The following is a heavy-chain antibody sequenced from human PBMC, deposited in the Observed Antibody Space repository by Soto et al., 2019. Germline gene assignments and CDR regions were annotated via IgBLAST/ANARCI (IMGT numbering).Heavy chain of an antibody. CDR2: IIPIFGTA. CDR1: GGTFSSYA. V-gene: IGHV1-69*06. Sequence: QVQLVQSGAEVKKPGSSVKVSCKASGGTFSSYAISWVRQAPGQGLEWMGGIIPIFGTANYAQKFQGRFTITADKSTSTAYMARSSLRSEDTAAYYGASHSGYDYGGGYWGQGTLVTVSS. J-gene: IGHJ4*02. D-gene: IGHD5-12*01. CDR3: ASHSGYDYGGGY.